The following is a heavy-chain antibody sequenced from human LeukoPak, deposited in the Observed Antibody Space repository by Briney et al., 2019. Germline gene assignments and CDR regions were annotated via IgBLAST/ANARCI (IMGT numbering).Heavy chain of an antibody. CDR3: ARSPPPPNTAMETNY. D-gene: IGHD5-18*01. J-gene: IGHJ4*02. CDR2: INHSGST. V-gene: IGHV4-34*01. Sequence: SETLSLTCAVYGGSFSGYYWSWIRQPPGKGLEWIGEINHSGSTNYNPSLKSRVTISVDTSKNQFSLKLSSVTAADTAVYYCARSPPPPNTAMETNYWGQGTLVTVSS. CDR1: GGSFSGYY.